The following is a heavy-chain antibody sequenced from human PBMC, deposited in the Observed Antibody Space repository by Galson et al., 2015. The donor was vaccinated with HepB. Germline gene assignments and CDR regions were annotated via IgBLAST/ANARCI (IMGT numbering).Heavy chain of an antibody. CDR2: ITPIFDTT. D-gene: IGHD1-26*01. CDR3: ASSIETSTDADY. V-gene: IGHV1-69*06. J-gene: IGHJ4*02. CDR1: GGAFNTHA. Sequence: SVKVSCKASGGAFNTHAINWVRQAPGQGLEWMGRITPIFDTTTYAQKFQGRLTVTADKSTGTAYMDLSSLTSEDTAVYYCASSIETSTDADYWGQGTLVTVSS.